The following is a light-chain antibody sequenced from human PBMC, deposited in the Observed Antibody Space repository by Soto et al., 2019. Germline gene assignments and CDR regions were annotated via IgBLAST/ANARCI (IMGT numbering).Light chain of an antibody. J-gene: IGKJ5*01. CDR3: QQDNSYPSIT. CDR2: DAS. V-gene: IGKV1-5*01. Sequence: DIQMTQSPSTLSASVGDRVTITCRASQSISSWLAWYQQKPGKAPKLLIYDASSLESGVPSRFSGSGSGTEFTLTISSLQPDDFETYYCQQDNSYPSITFGQGTRLEVK. CDR1: QSISSW.